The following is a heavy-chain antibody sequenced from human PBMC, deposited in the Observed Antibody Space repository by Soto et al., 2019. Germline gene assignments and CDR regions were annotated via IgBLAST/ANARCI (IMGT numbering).Heavy chain of an antibody. D-gene: IGHD3-10*01. CDR2: IYHSGST. CDR3: ARGYGSGRSNWFDP. Sequence: QLQLQESGSGLVKPSQTLSLTCAVSGGSIGSGGYSWSWIRQPPGKGLEWIGYIYHSGSTYYNPSLTSRVTISVDRSKNQFSLKLRSVTAADTAVYYCARGYGSGRSNWFDPWGQGTLVTVSS. CDR1: GGSIGSGGYS. V-gene: IGHV4-30-2*01. J-gene: IGHJ5*02.